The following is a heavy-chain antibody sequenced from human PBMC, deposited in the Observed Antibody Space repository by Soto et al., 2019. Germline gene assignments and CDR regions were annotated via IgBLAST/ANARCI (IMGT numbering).Heavy chain of an antibody. Sequence: ASVKVSCKASGYTLTDYYMHWVRQAPGQGLEWMGWINPNTGDTNYAQKFQGRVTMTRDTSISTAYMELSRLRSDDTAVYYCARREQWLENFDFWGQGTLVTVSS. V-gene: IGHV1-2*02. CDR2: INPNTGDT. CDR3: ARREQWLENFDF. J-gene: IGHJ4*02. CDR1: GYTLTDYY. D-gene: IGHD6-19*01.